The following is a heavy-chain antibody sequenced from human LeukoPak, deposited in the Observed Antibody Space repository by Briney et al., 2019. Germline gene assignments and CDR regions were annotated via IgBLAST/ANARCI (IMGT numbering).Heavy chain of an antibody. CDR1: GYTFTGYY. D-gene: IGHD1-26*01. Sequence: GASVKVSCKVSGYTFTGYYMHWVRQAPGQGLEWMGWVNPYSGGTNYAQKFQGRVTMTRDTSISTAYMELSSLRSDDTAVYYCARRIEGAYGDYFQHWGQGTLVTVSS. V-gene: IGHV1-2*02. J-gene: IGHJ1*01. CDR2: VNPYSGGT. CDR3: ARRIEGAYGDYFQH.